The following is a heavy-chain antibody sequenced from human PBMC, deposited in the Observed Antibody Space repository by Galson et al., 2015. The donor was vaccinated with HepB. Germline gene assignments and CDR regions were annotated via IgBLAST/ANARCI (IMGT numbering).Heavy chain of an antibody. V-gene: IGHV1-18*01. Sequence: SVKVSCKASGYTFTSYGISWVRQAPGQGLEWMGWISAYNGNTNYAQKLQGRVTMTTDTSTSTAYMELRSLRSDDTAVYYCASGKEWQGASSAFDIWGQGTMVTVSS. CDR1: GYTFTSYG. CDR3: ASGKEWQGASSAFDI. CDR2: ISAYNGNT. D-gene: IGHD3-3*01. J-gene: IGHJ3*02.